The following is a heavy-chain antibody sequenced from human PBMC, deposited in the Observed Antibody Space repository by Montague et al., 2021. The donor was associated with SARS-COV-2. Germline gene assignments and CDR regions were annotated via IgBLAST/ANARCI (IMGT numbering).Heavy chain of an antibody. CDR3: ARLGDGVVPSPILGVGPYYSYYYMDV. J-gene: IGHJ6*03. CDR2: IHHGGST. Sequence: LRLSCAVSGFSFSNHALSWVRQPPGKGLEWIGEIHHGGSTNYNPSLKSRVTISADTSKNQFSLKLTSVAAADTAVYYCARLGDGVVPSPILGVGPYYSYYYMDVWGKGTTVTVSS. D-gene: IGHD3-10*01. V-gene: IGHV4-34*01. CDR1: GFSFSNHA.